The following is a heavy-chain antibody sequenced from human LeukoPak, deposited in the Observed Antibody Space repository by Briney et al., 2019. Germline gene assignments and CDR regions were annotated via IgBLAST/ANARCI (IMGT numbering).Heavy chain of an antibody. V-gene: IGHV4-61*02. CDR3: SRSGKSDFDY. J-gene: IGHJ4*02. D-gene: IGHD3-3*01. Sequence: SQTLSLTCTASGGSISSGSYYWSWIRQPAGKGLEWIGRIYISGSTDYNPSLKSRVTISLDTSKNQISLKLISVPAADTAVYFCSRSGKSDFDYWGQGTLVTVSS. CDR1: GGSISSGSYY. CDR2: IYISGST.